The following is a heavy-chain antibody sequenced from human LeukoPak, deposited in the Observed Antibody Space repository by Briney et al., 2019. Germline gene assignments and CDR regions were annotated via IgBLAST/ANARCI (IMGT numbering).Heavy chain of an antibody. V-gene: IGHV4-59*08. J-gene: IGHJ4*02. CDR2: IYYRGST. D-gene: IGHD1-1*01. CDR3: ARRTTGTGPFDY. Sequence: SETLSLTCTVSGGSISSYYWSWIRQPPGKGLEWIAYIYYRGSTNYNPSLEGRVTISVDTSKNQFSLKLSSVTAADTAVYYCARRTTGTGPFDYWGQGTLVTVSS. CDR1: GGSISSYY.